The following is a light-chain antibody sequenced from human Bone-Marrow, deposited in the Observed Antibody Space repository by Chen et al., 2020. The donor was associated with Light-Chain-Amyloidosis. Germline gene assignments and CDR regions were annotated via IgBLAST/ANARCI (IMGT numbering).Light chain of an antibody. J-gene: IGLJ3*02. V-gene: IGLV1-47*01. CDR1: SSTIGSNY. CDR3: AAWDDTLSGPV. CDR2: KNN. Sequence: QSVLTQPPSASGTPGQRVTISCSGGSSTIGSNYVYWYQQLPGTAPQLLIYKNNQRPSGVPDRFSGSKSGTSASLAISGVRSEDEAEYHCAAWDDTLSGPVFGGGTKVTVL.